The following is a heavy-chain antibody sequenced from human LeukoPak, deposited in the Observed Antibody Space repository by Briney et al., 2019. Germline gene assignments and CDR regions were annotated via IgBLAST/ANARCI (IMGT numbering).Heavy chain of an antibody. V-gene: IGHV3-64*01. Sequence: AGTLTLYCAASGFTFSTCAMHWDGQGQGQGLEYVANISGNWDSKYYENSVKGRFTISRDNSKNTLYLQMGSLIPEHMSVYYCAREVYAGNWFDPWGQGTLVTVSS. CDR1: GFTFSTCA. CDR3: AREVYAGNWFDP. CDR2: ISGNWDSK. J-gene: IGHJ5*02. D-gene: IGHD2-8*01.